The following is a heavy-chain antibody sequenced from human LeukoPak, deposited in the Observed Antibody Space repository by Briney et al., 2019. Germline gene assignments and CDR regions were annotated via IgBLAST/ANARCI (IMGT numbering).Heavy chain of an antibody. J-gene: IGHJ4*02. V-gene: IGHV1-18*01. CDR2: ISAYNGKT. D-gene: IGHD2-8*01. CDR1: DYTFTNYR. CDR3: ARTNLDCKNGVCYDY. Sequence: ASVKVSCKTSDYTFTNYRISWVRQAPGQGLEWMGWISAYNGKTYYAQNFQGRVTVTTDTSTSTAYMDLRSLRSDDTAVYYCARTNLDCKNGVCYDYWGQGTPVTVSS.